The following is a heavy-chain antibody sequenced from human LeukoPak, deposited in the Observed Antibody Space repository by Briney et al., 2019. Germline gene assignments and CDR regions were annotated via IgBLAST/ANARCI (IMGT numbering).Heavy chain of an antibody. Sequence: PSETLSLTCTASGSSISTYYWSWIRQPPGKGLEWIGYIYYSGSTNYNPSLKSRVTISVDTFKNQFSLKLSSVTAADTAVYYCARVGDGSSSWYPLHWGQGTLVTVSS. J-gene: IGHJ4*02. V-gene: IGHV4-59*08. CDR1: GSSISTYY. CDR2: IYYSGST. CDR3: ARVGDGSSSWYPLH. D-gene: IGHD6-13*01.